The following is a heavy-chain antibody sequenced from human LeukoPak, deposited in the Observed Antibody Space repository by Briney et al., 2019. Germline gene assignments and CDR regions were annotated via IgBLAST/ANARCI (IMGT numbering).Heavy chain of an antibody. CDR2: INAGNGNT. CDR1: GYTFTRYA. D-gene: IGHD6-13*01. CDR3: ASDASSSLNCYFDY. J-gene: IGHJ4*02. Sequence: ASVKVSCKASGYTFTRYAMHWVRQAPEQRLEWMGWINAGNGNTKYTQKSQGRVTITRDTSASTAYMEVSSLRSEDTAVYYCASDASSSLNCYFDYWGQGTLVTVSS. V-gene: IGHV1-3*01.